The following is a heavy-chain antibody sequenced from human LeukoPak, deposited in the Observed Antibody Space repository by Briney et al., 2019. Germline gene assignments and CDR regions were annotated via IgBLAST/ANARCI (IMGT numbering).Heavy chain of an antibody. CDR3: ARQGLKYYYDSSGYYPD. D-gene: IGHD3-22*01. Sequence: GASLQISCKGSGYSFTSYWIGWVRQLPGKGLEWMGIIYPGDSDTRYSPSFQGQVTISADKSISTAYLQWSSLKASDTAMYYCARQGLKYYYDSSGYYPDWGQGTLVTVSS. V-gene: IGHV5-51*01. J-gene: IGHJ4*02. CDR1: GYSFTSYW. CDR2: IYPGDSDT.